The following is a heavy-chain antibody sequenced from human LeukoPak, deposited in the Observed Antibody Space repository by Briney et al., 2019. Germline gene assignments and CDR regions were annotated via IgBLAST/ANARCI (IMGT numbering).Heavy chain of an antibody. Sequence: PSETLSLTCTVSGGSISSYYWSWIRQPPGKGLEWIGYIYYSGSTSYNPSLKSRVTISVDTSKNQFSLKLSSVTAADTAVYYCARVDILTGYTFDYWGQGTLVTVSS. V-gene: IGHV4-59*01. CDR2: IYYSGST. D-gene: IGHD3-9*01. J-gene: IGHJ4*02. CDR1: GGSISSYY. CDR3: ARVDILTGYTFDY.